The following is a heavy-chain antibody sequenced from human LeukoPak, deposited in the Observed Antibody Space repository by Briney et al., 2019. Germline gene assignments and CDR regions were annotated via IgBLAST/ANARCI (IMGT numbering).Heavy chain of an antibody. J-gene: IGHJ4*02. CDR3: ARLIETNYAHFDY. D-gene: IGHD4/OR15-4a*01. CDR1: GYTFTSYD. Sequence: ASVKVSCKASGYTFTSYDINWVRQAPGQGLEWMGWISPYNGNTNYAQKLQGRVTMTTDTSTSTAYMELRSLRSDDTAVYYCARLIETNYAHFDYWGQGTLVTVSS. V-gene: IGHV1-18*01. CDR2: ISPYNGNT.